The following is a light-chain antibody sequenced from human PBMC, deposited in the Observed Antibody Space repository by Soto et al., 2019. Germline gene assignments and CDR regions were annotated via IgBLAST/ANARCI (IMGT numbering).Light chain of an antibody. CDR3: QQRSNWPPIT. CDR2: GAS. J-gene: IGKJ5*01. CDR1: QSVSSSY. Sequence: EIVLTQSPGTLSLSPGERATLSCRASQSVSSSYLAWYQQKPGQAPRLLIYGASFRATGIPARFSGSGFGTDFTLTISSLEPEDAAVYYCQQRSNWPPITFGQGTRLEI. V-gene: IGKV3D-20*02.